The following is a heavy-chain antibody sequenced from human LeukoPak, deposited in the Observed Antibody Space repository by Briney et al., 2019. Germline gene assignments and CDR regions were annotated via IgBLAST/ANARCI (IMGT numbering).Heavy chain of an antibody. CDR3: ARYDIVAAAFIDY. V-gene: IGHV3-7*01. D-gene: IGHD5-12*01. CDR1: EFTFSNYW. CDR2: IKADGSEK. J-gene: IGHJ4*02. Sequence: GGSLRLSCVASEFTFSNYWMTWVRQAPGKGLYWVANIKADGSEKYYADSVRGRFTISRDNAKNSLHLQMNSLRVEDTAMYFCARYDIVAAAFIDYWGQGTLVTVSS.